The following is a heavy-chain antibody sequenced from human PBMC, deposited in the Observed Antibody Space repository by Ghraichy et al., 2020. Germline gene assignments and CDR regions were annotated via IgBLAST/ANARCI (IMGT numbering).Heavy chain of an antibody. V-gene: IGHV4-59*01. CDR3: ARQFSGWWLGSNKSLYGMDV. Sequence: SETLSLTCTVSGGSISSYYWSWIRQPPGKGLEWIGYIYYSGSTNYNPSLKSRVTISVDTSKNQFSLKLSSVTAADTAVYYCARQFSGWWLGSNKSLYGMDVWGQGTTVTVSS. CDR1: GGSISSYY. J-gene: IGHJ6*02. CDR2: IYYSGST. D-gene: IGHD6-19*01.